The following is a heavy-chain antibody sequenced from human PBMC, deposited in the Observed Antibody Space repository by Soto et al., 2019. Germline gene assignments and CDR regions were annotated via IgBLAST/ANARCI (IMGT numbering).Heavy chain of an antibody. D-gene: IGHD2-15*01. CDR3: ARDAPQSKSYCMDF. J-gene: IGHJ4*02. Sequence: GRSLRLSCVASGFDFSSHYMHWDRQTPGKGLEWIAFFNLRGVTHYADSVEGRFTISRDNAQNSLFLQMLSLRDEDTAVYYCARDAPQSKSYCMDFWGQGA. V-gene: IGHV3-48*02. CDR2: FNLRGVT. CDR1: GFDFSSHY.